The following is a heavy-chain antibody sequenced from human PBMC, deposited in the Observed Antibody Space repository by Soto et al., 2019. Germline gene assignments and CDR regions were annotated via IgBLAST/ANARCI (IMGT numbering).Heavy chain of an antibody. D-gene: IGHD2-15*01. CDR3: ARGGGSCYSGADCYYYYMDV. V-gene: IGHV1-2*04. J-gene: IGHJ6*03. Sequence: GASVKVSCKASGYTFTGYYMHWVRQAPGQGLEWMGWINPNSGGTNYAQKFQGWVTMTRDTSISTAYMELSRLRSDDTAVYYCARGGGSCYSGADCYYYYMDVWGKGTTVTVSS. CDR2: INPNSGGT. CDR1: GYTFTGYY.